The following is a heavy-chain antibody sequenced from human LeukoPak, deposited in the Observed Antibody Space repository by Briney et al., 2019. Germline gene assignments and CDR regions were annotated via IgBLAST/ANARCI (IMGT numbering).Heavy chain of an antibody. D-gene: IGHD1-1*01. J-gene: IGHJ4*02. CDR2: ISTGGGTI. CDR1: GFNFYSFT. V-gene: IGHV3-48*01. CDR3: ERTTKSGWVPFDY. Sequence: PGGSLRLSCAASGFNFYSFTMNWVRQAPGKGLEWVSYISTGGGTIYYRDSVRGRFTISRDNAKNTLYLQMNNLTAEDTAFYYCERTTKSGWVPFDYWGQGTLVTVSS.